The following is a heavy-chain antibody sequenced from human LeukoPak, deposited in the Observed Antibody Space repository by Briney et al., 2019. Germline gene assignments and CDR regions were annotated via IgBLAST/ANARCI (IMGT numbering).Heavy chain of an antibody. J-gene: IGHJ4*02. V-gene: IGHV3-23*01. D-gene: IGHD3-10*01. CDR1: GFTFSSYA. Sequence: GGSLRLSCAASGFTFSSYAMSWVRQAPGKGLEWVSAISGSGGSTYYADSVKGRFTISRDNSKNTLYLQMNSLRAEDTAVYYCAKDRSPYGSGSYYNRVYWGQGTLVTVSS. CDR3: AKDRSPYGSGSYYNRVY. CDR2: ISGSGGST.